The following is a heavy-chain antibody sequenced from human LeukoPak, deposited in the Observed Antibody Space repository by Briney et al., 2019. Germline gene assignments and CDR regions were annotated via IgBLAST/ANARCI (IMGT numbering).Heavy chain of an antibody. J-gene: IGHJ4*02. V-gene: IGHV3-23*01. CDR1: GFTFSSHA. CDR2: LSGGSDST. CDR3: AKDSRYSSSWYYFDY. Sequence: GGSLRLSCAASGFTFSSHAMIWVRQAPGRGLECVSTLSGGSDSTYYADSVKGRFTISRDNSKNTLYLQMNSLRAEDTAVYYCAKDSRYSSSWYYFDYWGQGTLVTVSS. D-gene: IGHD6-13*01.